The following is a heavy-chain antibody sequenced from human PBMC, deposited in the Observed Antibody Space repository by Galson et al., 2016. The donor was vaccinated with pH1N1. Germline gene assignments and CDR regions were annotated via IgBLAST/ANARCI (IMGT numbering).Heavy chain of an antibody. Sequence: SVKVSCKASGYTFTDYYIHWVRQAPGKGLEWMGWINPNSDVTKYEQKFQDRVTMTRDTSINTAYMELSGLTSDDTAVDYCARDSKGGIPFHYWGQGTLVTLSS. CDR2: INPNSDVT. D-gene: IGHD1-26*01. CDR3: ARDSKGGIPFHY. V-gene: IGHV1-2*02. CDR1: GYTFTDYY. J-gene: IGHJ4*02.